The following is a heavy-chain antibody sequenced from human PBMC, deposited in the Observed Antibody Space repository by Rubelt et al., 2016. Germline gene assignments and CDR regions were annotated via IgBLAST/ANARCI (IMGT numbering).Heavy chain of an antibody. Sequence: QVQLVQSGAEVKKPGASVKVSCKASGYTFSNYYMHWVRQAPGQGLEWMGVIEIHGGSTSYAKKFQGRLTRTRDTSTSTVYMVLSSLRSEDAAVFYCAREVMAISDYWGQGTLVTVSS. V-gene: IGHV1-46*01. CDR3: AREVMAISDY. CDR2: IEIHGGST. D-gene: IGHD2-21*01. CDR1: GYTFSNYY. J-gene: IGHJ4*02.